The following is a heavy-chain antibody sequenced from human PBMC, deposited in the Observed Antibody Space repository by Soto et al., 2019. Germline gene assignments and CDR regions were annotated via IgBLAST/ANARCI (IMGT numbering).Heavy chain of an antibody. J-gene: IGHJ6*02. CDR2: VSDYNGNT. V-gene: IGHV1-18*01. Sequence: ASVKVSCKASGYTFTSYGISWVRQAPGQGLEWMGWVSDYNGNTNYAQKLLGIVTMTTDRSTSTAYMEMRSLRSDDTAVKYCEGCGRSLFYVGLGERGEYYYYGMDFGGQGTRVTVSS. CDR3: EGCGRSLFYVGLGERGEYYYYGMDF. D-gene: IGHD3-10*02. CDR1: GYTFTSYG.